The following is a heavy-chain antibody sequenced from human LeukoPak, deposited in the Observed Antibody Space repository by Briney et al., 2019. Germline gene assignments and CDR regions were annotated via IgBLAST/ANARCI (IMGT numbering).Heavy chain of an antibody. Sequence: ASVKVSCKTSGFTLTIYDINWVRQATGQGLEWMGWMNGNSGDTGYAQKFQGRVTMTRNTSISTAYMELRNLRSEDTAVYYCVRGRFIAGVGDGGQGTPVTVPS. D-gene: IGHD3-10*01. V-gene: IGHV1-8*01. CDR2: MNGNSGDT. CDR3: VRGRFIAGVGD. CDR1: GFTLTIYD. J-gene: IGHJ1*01.